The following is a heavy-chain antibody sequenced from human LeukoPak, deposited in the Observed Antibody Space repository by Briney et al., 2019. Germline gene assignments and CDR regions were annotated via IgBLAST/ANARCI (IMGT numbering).Heavy chain of an antibody. CDR1: GYTFDENH. V-gene: IGHV1-2*02. D-gene: IGHD2-8*02. J-gene: IGHJ3*01. Sequence: ASVKVSCKASGYTFDENHIHWVRQAPGQGPEWMGWINPKSGATASAQQFQGRLTMTRDTSIGTASMDLSGLRRNDAGIYYCTMSGDESTGHYDALHVWGQGTMVTVSS. CDR2: INPKSGAT. CDR3: TMSGDESTGHYDALHV.